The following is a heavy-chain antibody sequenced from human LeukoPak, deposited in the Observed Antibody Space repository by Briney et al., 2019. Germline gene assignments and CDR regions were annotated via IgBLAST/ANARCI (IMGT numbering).Heavy chain of an antibody. J-gene: IGHJ6*03. Sequence: GGSLRLSCAASGFTFSSYSMNWVRQAPGKGLEWVSAISGSGGSTYYADSVKGRFTISRDNSKNTLYLQMNSLRAEDTAVYYCAKLLRPTFGSGWYYLGYYYYYMDVWGKGTTVTISS. V-gene: IGHV3-23*01. CDR3: AKLLRPTFGSGWYYLGYYYYYMDV. CDR1: GFTFSSYS. CDR2: ISGSGGST. D-gene: IGHD6-19*01.